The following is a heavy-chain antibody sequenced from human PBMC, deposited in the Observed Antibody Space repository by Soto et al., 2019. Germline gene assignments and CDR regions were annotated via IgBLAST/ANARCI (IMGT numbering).Heavy chain of an antibody. D-gene: IGHD2-2*01. CDR2: IYRDGTT. CDR3: ARSPWTIVGSSARLDWFDR. V-gene: IGHV4-4*02. CDR1: GAALDSHDW. Sequence: QVQLQESGPGLVKPSGTLSLTCAVSGAALDSHDWWSWVRQPPGKGLEWIGEIYRDGTTNSNPSLESRVTVAMDKSKNQVSLNLTSVTAADTAVYYCARSPWTIVGSSARLDWFDRWGQGTLVTVSS. J-gene: IGHJ5*02.